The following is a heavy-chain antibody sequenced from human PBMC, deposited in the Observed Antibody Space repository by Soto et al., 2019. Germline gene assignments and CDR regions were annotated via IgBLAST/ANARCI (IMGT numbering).Heavy chain of an antibody. Sequence: QVQLQESGPGLVKPSETLSLTCTVSGGSISSYYWSWIRQPPGKGLEWIGYIYYSGSTNYNPSLKRRVTASVDTSQRQSSLQPISLTAADTALYYCARVRSAAGTGRDDYYRMDVWGPGATVTFS. V-gene: IGHV4-59*01. CDR1: GGSISSYY. CDR2: IYYSGST. J-gene: IGHJ6*02. D-gene: IGHD6-13*01. CDR3: ARVRSAAGTGRDDYYRMDV.